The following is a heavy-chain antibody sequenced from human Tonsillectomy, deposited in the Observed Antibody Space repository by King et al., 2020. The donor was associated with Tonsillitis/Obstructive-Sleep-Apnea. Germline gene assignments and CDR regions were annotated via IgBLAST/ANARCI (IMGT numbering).Heavy chain of an antibody. V-gene: IGHV3-30*18. CDR2: ISYDGSNK. D-gene: IGHD3-10*01. Sequence: VQLVESGGGVVQPGRSLRLSCAAYGFTFSSYGMHWVRQAPGKGLEWVAVISYDGSNKYYADSVKGRFTISRDNSKNTLYLQMNSLRAEDTAVYYCEKDKEVLVRFGDPPRFDHWGQGTQVTVSS. CDR3: EKDKEVLVRFGDPPRFDH. CDR1: GFTFSSYG. J-gene: IGHJ5*02.